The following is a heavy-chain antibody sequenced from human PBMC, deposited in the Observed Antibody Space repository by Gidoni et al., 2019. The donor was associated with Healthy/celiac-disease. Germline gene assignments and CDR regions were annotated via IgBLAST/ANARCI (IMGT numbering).Heavy chain of an antibody. J-gene: IGHJ4*02. Sequence: QLQLQESGPGLVKPSETLSLTCTVSGGSISSSSYYWGWIRQPPGKGLEWIGSIYYSGSTYYNPSLKSRVTISVDTSKNQFSLKLSSVTAADTAVYYCARRRKSELWYFDYWGQGTLVTVSS. CDR3: ARRRKSELWYFDY. V-gene: IGHV4-39*01. D-gene: IGHD5-18*01. CDR1: GGSISSSSYY. CDR2: IYYSGST.